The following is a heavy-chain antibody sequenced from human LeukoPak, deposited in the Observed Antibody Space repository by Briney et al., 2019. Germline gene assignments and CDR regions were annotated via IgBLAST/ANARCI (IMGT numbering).Heavy chain of an antibody. V-gene: IGHV3-48*03. Sequence: GGSPRLSCAASGFTFSSYEMNWVRQAPGKGLEWVSYISSSGSTIYYADSVKGRFTISRDNAKNSLYLQMNSLRAEDTAVYYCAELGITMIGGVWGKGTTVTVSS. CDR3: AELGITMIGGV. D-gene: IGHD3-10*02. CDR1: GFTFSSYE. CDR2: ISSSGSTI. J-gene: IGHJ6*04.